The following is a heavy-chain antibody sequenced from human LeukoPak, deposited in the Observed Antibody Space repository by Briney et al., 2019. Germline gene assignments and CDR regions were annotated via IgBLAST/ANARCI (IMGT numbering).Heavy chain of an antibody. Sequence: GGSLRLSCAASGFTFSSYSMNWVRQAPGKGLEWVSAISGSGGSTYYADSVKGRFTISRDNSKNTLYLQMNSLRAEDTAVYYCAKDRGMVRGVITYNWFDPWGQGTLVTVSS. CDR2: ISGSGGST. CDR3: AKDRGMVRGVITYNWFDP. CDR1: GFTFSSYS. D-gene: IGHD3-10*01. J-gene: IGHJ5*02. V-gene: IGHV3-23*01.